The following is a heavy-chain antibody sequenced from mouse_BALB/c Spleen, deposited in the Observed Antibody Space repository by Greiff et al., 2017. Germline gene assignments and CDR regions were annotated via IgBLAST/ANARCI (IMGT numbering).Heavy chain of an antibody. J-gene: IGHJ3*01. CDR2: INPSSGYT. D-gene: IGHD2-2*01. V-gene: IGHV1-4*01. CDR1: GYTFTSYT. CDR3: ARGGGYDPAWFAY. Sequence: VQLQQSGAELARPGASVKMSCKASGYTFTSYTMHWVKQRPGQGLEWIGYINPSSGYTNYNQKFKDKATLTADKSSSTAYMQLSSLTSEDSAVYYCARGGGYDPAWFAYWGQGTLVTVSA.